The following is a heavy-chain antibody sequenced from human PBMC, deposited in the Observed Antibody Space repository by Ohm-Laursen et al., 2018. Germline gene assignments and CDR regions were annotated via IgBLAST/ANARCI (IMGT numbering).Heavy chain of an antibody. CDR3: ASGHNYDYDNYYYGMDV. CDR2: IYHSGST. V-gene: IGHV4-59*07. Sequence: SDTLSLTYTVSGGSISNQYWNWVRQSPGKGLEWIGYIYHSGSTKYNPFFNSRVTISVDTSQNQLSLNLRSVTTADTAVYYCASGHNYDYDNYYYGMDVWGQGTTVTVSS. CDR1: GGSISNQY. D-gene: IGHD3-16*01. J-gene: IGHJ6*02.